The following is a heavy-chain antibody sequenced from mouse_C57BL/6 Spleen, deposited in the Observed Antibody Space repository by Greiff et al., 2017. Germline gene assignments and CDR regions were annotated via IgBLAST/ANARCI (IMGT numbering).Heavy chain of an antibody. V-gene: IGHV5-16*01. CDR3: ARVGGNYDAMDY. CDR1: GFTFSDYY. J-gene: IGHJ4*01. CDR2: INYDGSSP. Sequence: DVKLVESEGGLVQPGSSMKLSCTASGFTFSDYYMAWVRQVPEKGLEWVANINYDGSSPYYLDSLKSRFIISRDNAKNILYLQMSSLKSEDTATYYCARVGGNYDAMDYWGQGTSVTVSS. D-gene: IGHD2-1*01.